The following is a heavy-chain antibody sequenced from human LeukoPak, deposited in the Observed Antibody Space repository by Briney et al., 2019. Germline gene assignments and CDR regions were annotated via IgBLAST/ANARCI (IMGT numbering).Heavy chain of an antibody. V-gene: IGHV1-24*01. Sequence: ASVKVSCKVSGYTLTELSMHWVRQAPGKGLEWVGGFDPEDGETIYAQKFQGRVTMTEDTSTDTAYMELSSLRSEDTAVYYCANSEYSYGKYYFDYWGQGTLVTVSS. J-gene: IGHJ4*02. CDR3: ANSEYSYGKYYFDY. D-gene: IGHD5-18*01. CDR2: FDPEDGET. CDR1: GYTLTELS.